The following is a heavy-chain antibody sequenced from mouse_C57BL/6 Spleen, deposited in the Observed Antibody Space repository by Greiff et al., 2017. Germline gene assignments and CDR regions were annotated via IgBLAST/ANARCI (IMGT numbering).Heavy chain of an antibody. V-gene: IGHV1-15*01. CDR1: GYTFTDYE. J-gene: IGHJ4*01. D-gene: IGHD1-1*01. CDR2: IDPETGGT. CDR3: TIVYYSYAMDY. Sequence: QVQLQQSGAELVRPGASVTLSCKASGYTFTDYEMHWVKQTPVHGLEWIGAIDPETGGTAYNQKFKGKAILTADKSSSTAYMELRSLTSEDSAVYYCTIVYYSYAMDYWGQGTSVTVSS.